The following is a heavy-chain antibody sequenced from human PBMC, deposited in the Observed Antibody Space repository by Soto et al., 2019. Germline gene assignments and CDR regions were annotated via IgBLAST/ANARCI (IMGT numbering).Heavy chain of an antibody. V-gene: IGHV4-31*03. J-gene: IGHJ5*01. Sequence: SETLSLTCTVSGGSISSGGYYWSWIRQHPGKGLEWIGYIYYSGSTYYNPSLKSRVTISVDTSKNQFSLKLSSVTAADTAVYYCAKDLYYQLERLGNPDSWGQGTLVTVSS. CDR2: IYYSGST. CDR3: AKDLYYQLERLGNPDS. D-gene: IGHD1-1*01. CDR1: GGSISSGGYY.